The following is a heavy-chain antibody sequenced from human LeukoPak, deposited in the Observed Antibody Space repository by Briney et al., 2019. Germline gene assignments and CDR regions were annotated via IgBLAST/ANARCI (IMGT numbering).Heavy chain of an antibody. J-gene: IGHJ4*02. Sequence: TGGSLRLSCAASGFTFSIYWMHWVRQAPGKGLVWVSRINSDGSSTSYADSVKGRFTISRDNAKNTLYLQMNSLRAEDTAVYYCARRSRGYSYGNRPAWGQGTLVTVSS. V-gene: IGHV3-74*01. D-gene: IGHD5-18*01. CDR3: ARRSRGYSYGNRPA. CDR1: GFTFSIYW. CDR2: INSDGSST.